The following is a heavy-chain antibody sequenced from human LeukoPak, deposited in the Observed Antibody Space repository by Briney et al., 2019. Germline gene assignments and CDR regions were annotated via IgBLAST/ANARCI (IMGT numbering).Heavy chain of an antibody. CDR3: ASSIAAAGTY. V-gene: IGHV3-21*01. D-gene: IGHD6-13*01. Sequence: GGSLRLSCSASGFTFTNYAMNWVRQAPGKGLEWVSSITSGSGYIYYADSMKGRFTISRDNAKNSLYLQMNSLRAEDTAVYYCASSIAAAGTYWGQGTLVTVSS. J-gene: IGHJ4*02. CDR2: ITSGSGYI. CDR1: GFTFTNYA.